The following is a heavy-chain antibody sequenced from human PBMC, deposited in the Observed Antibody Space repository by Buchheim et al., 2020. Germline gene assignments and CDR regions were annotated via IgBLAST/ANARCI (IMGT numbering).Heavy chain of an antibody. CDR3: TKAFYYGSGDYYSRMGYFFGMDV. D-gene: IGHD3-10*01. Sequence: QVQVVESGGGVVQPGGSPRLSCGAPGSSFRDYGMHWFRQAPGKGLEWVAVISYDGSKKYYGDSVKGRFPISRDNSKNMVFLQMNSLRVEDTAVYYCTKAFYYGSGDYYSRMGYFFGMDVWGPGTT. V-gene: IGHV3-30*18. CDR2: ISYDGSKK. CDR1: GSSFRDYG. J-gene: IGHJ6*02.